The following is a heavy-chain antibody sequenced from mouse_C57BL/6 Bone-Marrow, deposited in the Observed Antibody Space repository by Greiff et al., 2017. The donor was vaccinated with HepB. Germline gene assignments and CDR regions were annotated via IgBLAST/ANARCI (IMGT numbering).Heavy chain of an antibody. D-gene: IGHD1-1*01. Sequence: EVMLVESGGGLVQPGGSLKLSCAASGFTFSDYGMAWVRQAPRKGPEWVAFISNFAYSIYYADTVTGRFTITREKAKNTLYLEMSSLRSEDTAMYYCARHSDYGSSYFDYWGQGTTLTVSS. V-gene: IGHV5-15*01. CDR2: ISNFAYSI. CDR3: ARHSDYGSSYFDY. CDR1: GFTFSDYG. J-gene: IGHJ2*01.